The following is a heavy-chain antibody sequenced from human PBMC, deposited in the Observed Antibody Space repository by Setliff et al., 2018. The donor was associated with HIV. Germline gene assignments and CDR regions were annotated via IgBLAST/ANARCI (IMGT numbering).Heavy chain of an antibody. CDR3: ARRRCSAASCPDNSWNWLDP. CDR2: IYYGST. D-gene: IGHD2-15*01. CDR1: GDSIISYY. V-gene: IGHV4-59*08. Sequence: PSETLSLTCTVSGDSIISYYWNWIRQPPGKALEWIGYIYYGSTHYNPSFEGRVTISVDTSKNQFSLKLRSVTAADTAMYYCARRRCSAASCPDNSWNWLDPWGQGTLVTVSS. J-gene: IGHJ5*02.